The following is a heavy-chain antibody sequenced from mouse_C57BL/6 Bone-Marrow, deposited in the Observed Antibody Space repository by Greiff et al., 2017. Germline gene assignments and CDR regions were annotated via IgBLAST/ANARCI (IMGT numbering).Heavy chain of an antibody. CDR3: ARGGFITTVVADYAMDY. Sequence: VQLQQPGTELVKPGASVKLSCKASGYTFTSYWMHWVKQRPGQGLEWIGNINPSNGGTNYNEKFKSKATLTVDKSSSTAYMQLSSLTSEDSAVYYCARGGFITTVVADYAMDYWGQGTSVTVSS. D-gene: IGHD1-1*01. CDR1: GYTFTSYW. V-gene: IGHV1-53*01. CDR2: INPSNGGT. J-gene: IGHJ4*01.